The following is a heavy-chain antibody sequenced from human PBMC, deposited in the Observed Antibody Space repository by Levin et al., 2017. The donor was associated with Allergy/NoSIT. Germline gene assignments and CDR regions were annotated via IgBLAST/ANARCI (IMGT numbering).Heavy chain of an antibody. V-gene: IGHV1-2*02. CDR2: INPNSGGT. Sequence: ASVKVSCKASGYTFTGYYMHWVRQAPGQGLEWMGWINPNSGGTNYAQKFQGRVTMTRDTSISTAYMELSRLRSDDTAVYYCAREYILTGYELTDAFDIWGQGTMVTVSS. D-gene: IGHD3-9*01. CDR1: GYTFTGYY. CDR3: AREYILTGYELTDAFDI. J-gene: IGHJ3*02.